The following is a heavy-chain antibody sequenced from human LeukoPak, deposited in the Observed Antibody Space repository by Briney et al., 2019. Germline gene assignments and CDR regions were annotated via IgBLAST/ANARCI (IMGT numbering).Heavy chain of an antibody. CDR2: IYASGST. Sequence: SETLYLTCTVSGGSISSNNYYWSWIRQPAGKGLEWIGRIYASGSTNYNPSLKSRVTMSVDTSKNQFSLKLSSVTAADTAVYYCARDQVWWPLGSLSYYMDVWGKGTTVTVSS. D-gene: IGHD4/OR15-4a*01. CDR1: GGSISSNNYY. J-gene: IGHJ6*03. V-gene: IGHV4-61*02. CDR3: ARDQVWWPLGSLSYYMDV.